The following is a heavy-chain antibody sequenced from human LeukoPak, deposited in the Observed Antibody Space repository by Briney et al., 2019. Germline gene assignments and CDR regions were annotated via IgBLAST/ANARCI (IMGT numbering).Heavy chain of an antibody. V-gene: IGHV3-30*18. J-gene: IGHJ4*02. Sequence: TGGSLRLSCVGTGFTFSSYGMHWVRQAPGKGLEWVAVISYDGSNGDYADSVTGRFNISRDNSKNTLYLQMNSLRPEDTAVYYCAKDYTIFGIVIHLFDYWGQGTLVTVSS. CDR3: AKDYTIFGIVIHLFDY. D-gene: IGHD3-3*01. CDR2: ISYDGSNG. CDR1: GFTFSSYG.